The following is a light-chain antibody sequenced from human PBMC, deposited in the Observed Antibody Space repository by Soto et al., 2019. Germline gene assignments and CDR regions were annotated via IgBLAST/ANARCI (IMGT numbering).Light chain of an antibody. CDR2: DAS. CDR3: QQRSNWPPEVT. Sequence: EIVLTHSPDTLSLSPGERATLSCRASQSVRSSLAWYQQKPGQAPRLLIYDASNRATGIPARFSGSGSGTDFTLTISSLEPEDFAVDYCQQRSNWPPEVTFGPGTKVDIK. V-gene: IGKV3-11*01. J-gene: IGKJ3*01. CDR1: QSVRSS.